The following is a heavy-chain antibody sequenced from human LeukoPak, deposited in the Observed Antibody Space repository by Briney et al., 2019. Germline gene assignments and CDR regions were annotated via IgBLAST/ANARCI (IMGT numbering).Heavy chain of an antibody. V-gene: IGHV4-39*01. CDR2: ISYSGMT. D-gene: IGHD1-26*01. CDR1: GASITSSVYY. Sequence: PSETLSLTCTVSGASITSSVYYWAWVRQPPGKGLEWIASISYSGMTYYNPSLESRVTLSLDTSKSQFSLKLTSVTAADTAAYYCARPGWEQNLGLLGAFDIWGQGTVVTVSS. J-gene: IGHJ3*02. CDR3: ARPGWEQNLGLLGAFDI.